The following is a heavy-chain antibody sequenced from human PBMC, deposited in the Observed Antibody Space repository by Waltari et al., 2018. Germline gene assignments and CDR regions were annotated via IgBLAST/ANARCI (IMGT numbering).Heavy chain of an antibody. J-gene: IGHJ4*02. Sequence: EVQLVESGGGLVQPGRSLRLSCLTSGFSFRPYAMAWVRQAPGKGLEWVGFIRTKTDNATAEYAASVKGRFTLSRDDSRSIAYLQMDSLKAEDTAVYYCMVSAVVGSSGVDYWGQGTLVTVSS. D-gene: IGHD6-19*01. CDR2: IRTKTDNATA. CDR3: MVSAVVGSSGVDY. V-gene: IGHV3-49*04. CDR1: GFSFRPYA.